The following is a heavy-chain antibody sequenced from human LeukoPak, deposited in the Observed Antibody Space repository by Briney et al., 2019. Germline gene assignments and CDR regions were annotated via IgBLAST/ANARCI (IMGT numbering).Heavy chain of an antibody. J-gene: IGHJ3*02. CDR1: GFTFSSYS. D-gene: IGHD5-24*01. CDR2: ISSSSSYI. CDR3: ARVEMATMHAFDI. Sequence: GVSLRLSCAASGFTFSSYSMNWVRQAPGKGLEWVSSISSSSSYIYYADLVKGRFTISRDNAKNSLYLQMNSLRAEDTAVYYCARVEMATMHAFDIWGQGTMVTVSS. V-gene: IGHV3-21*01.